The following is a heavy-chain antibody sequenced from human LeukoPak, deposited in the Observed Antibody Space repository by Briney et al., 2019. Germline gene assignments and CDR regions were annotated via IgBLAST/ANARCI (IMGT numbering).Heavy chain of an antibody. CDR3: ARAGGSGLIDY. D-gene: IGHD6-19*01. J-gene: IGHJ4*02. Sequence: PSETLSLTCAVYGGSFSGYYWSWICQPPGKGLEWIGEINHSGSTNYNPSLKSRVTISVDTSKNQFSLKLSSVTAADTAVYYCARAGGSGLIDYWGQGTLVTVSS. CDR2: INHSGST. V-gene: IGHV4-34*01. CDR1: GGSFSGYY.